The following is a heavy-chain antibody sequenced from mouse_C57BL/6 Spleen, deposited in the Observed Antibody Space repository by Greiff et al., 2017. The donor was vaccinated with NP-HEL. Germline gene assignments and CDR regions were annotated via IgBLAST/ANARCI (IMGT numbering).Heavy chain of an antibody. J-gene: IGHJ4*01. CDR1: GYTFTSYW. V-gene: IGHV1-59*01. D-gene: IGHD2-4*01. CDR2: IDPSDSYT. Sequence: QVQLQQPGAELVRPGTSVTLSCKASGYTFTSYWMHWVKQRPGQGLEWIGVIDPSDSYTNYNQKFKGKATLTVYTSSSTAYMQLSSLTSEDSAVYYCARGRGLRRGYAMDYWGQGTSVTVSS. CDR3: ARGRGLRRGYAMDY.